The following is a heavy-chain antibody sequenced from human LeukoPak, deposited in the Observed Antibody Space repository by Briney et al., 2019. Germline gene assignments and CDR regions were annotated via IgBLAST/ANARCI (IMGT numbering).Heavy chain of an antibody. D-gene: IGHD1-26*01. CDR1: GFTVSSNY. CDR2: IYSGGNT. J-gene: IGHJ4*02. V-gene: IGHV3-53*01. Sequence: GGSLRLSCAASGFTVSSNYMSWVRQAPGKGLEWVSVIYSGGNTHYADSVTGRFTISRDNSKNTLYLQMNSLRAEDTAVYYCARVGEGAAKGWGQGTLVTVSS. CDR3: ARVGEGAAKG.